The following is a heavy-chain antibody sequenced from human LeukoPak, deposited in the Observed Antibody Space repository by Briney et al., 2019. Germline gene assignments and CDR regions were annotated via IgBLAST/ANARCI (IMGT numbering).Heavy chain of an antibody. J-gene: IGHJ4*02. D-gene: IGHD2-15*01. Sequence: ASVKVSCKASGHTFTVYYMQWVRQAPGQGLEWMGWINPNSGGTIYAQKFQGRVTMTRDTSINTVYMELSSLTSDDTAVYYCARDLGGGIGSLFNWGQGTLVTVSS. V-gene: IGHV1-2*02. CDR3: ARDLGGGIGSLFN. CDR1: GHTFTVYY. CDR2: INPNSGGT.